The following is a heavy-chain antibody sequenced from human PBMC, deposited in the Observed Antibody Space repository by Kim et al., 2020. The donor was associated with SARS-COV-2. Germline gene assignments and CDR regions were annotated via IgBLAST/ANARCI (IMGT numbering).Heavy chain of an antibody. D-gene: IGHD2-8*02. J-gene: IGHJ4*02. V-gene: IGHV1-3*01. CDR2: NT. Sequence: NTKVSKQFQGRVTFTRDTSANTASMGLSSLGSEDTAVYYCARDLFHTGFDYWGQGTLVAVSS. CDR3: ARDLFHTGFDY.